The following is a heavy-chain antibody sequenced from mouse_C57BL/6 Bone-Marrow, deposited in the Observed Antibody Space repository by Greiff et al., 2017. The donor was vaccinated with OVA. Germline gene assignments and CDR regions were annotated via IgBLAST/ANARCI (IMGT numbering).Heavy chain of an antibody. CDR1: GFNIKDDY. CDR3: TYYYGSSYGAY. V-gene: IGHV14-4*01. Sequence: EVKLQESGAELVRPGASVKLSCTASGFNIKDDYMHWVKQRPEQGLEWIGWIDPENGDTEYASKFQGKATITADTSSNTAYLQLSSLTSEDTAVYYCTYYYGSSYGAYWGQGTLVTVSA. CDR2: IDPENGDT. D-gene: IGHD1-1*01. J-gene: IGHJ3*01.